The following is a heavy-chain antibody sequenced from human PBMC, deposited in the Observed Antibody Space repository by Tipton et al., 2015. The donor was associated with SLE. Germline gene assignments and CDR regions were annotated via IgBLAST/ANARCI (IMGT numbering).Heavy chain of an antibody. Sequence: TLSLTCAVYGGSFRGYYWSWIRQPPGKGLEWIGEINHSGSTNYNPSLKSRVTISVDTSKNQFSLKLNSVTAADTAVYYCALYGAIGDYYYCGMDVWGQGATVTVSS. D-gene: IGHD4/OR15-4a*01. J-gene: IGHJ6*02. CDR3: ALYGAIGDYYYCGMDV. CDR2: INHSGST. V-gene: IGHV4-34*01. CDR1: GGSFRGYY.